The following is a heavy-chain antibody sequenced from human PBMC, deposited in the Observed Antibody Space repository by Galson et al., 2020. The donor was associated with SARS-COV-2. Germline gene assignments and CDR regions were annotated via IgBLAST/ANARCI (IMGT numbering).Heavy chain of an antibody. J-gene: IGHJ4*02. CDR2: IRHKGRSYST. V-gene: IGHV3-72*01. D-gene: IGHD2-21*02. CDR3: AKDDWYSYDY. CDR1: GFIFSDYF. Sequence: GESLKISCTASGFIFSDYFIDWVRQAPGKGPEWVGRIRHKGRSYSTDYAASVRGRFTLSRDDSRNSVFLQLSSLKNEDTAVYHCAKDDWYSYDYWGQGTLVTVSS.